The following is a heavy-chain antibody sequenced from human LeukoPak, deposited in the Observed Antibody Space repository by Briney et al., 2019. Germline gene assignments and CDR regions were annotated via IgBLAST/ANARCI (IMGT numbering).Heavy chain of an antibody. CDR2: INAVNGKT. CDR3: TRGDYYGSESYYNAAFYD. Sequence: ASVKVSCKASGYTFTSYAMHWVRQAPGQRREWMGWINAVNGKTKYSHEFQGTVTITMDTSASTAYMELSSLSSEDMGVYYCTRGDYYGSESYYNAAFYDWGQGTLVTVAS. J-gene: IGHJ4*02. CDR1: GYTFTSYA. D-gene: IGHD3-10*01. V-gene: IGHV1-3*03.